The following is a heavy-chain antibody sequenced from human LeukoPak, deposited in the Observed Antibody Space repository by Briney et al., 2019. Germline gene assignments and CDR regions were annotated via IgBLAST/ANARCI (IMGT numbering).Heavy chain of an antibody. CDR3: ARDLPHYYDRSGNFDY. J-gene: IGHJ4*02. V-gene: IGHV1-2*02. Sequence: ASVKVSCKASGYTFTGYYMHWVRQAPGQGLEWMGWINPNSGGTNYAQKFQGRVTMTRDTSISTAYMELSRLRSDDTAVYYCARDLPHYYDRSGNFDYWGQGTLVTVSS. CDR2: INPNSGGT. D-gene: IGHD3-22*01. CDR1: GYTFTGYY.